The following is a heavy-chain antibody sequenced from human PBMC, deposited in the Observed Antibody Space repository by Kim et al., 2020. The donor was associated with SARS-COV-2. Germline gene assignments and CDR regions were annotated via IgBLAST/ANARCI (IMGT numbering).Heavy chain of an antibody. J-gene: IGHJ4*02. Sequence: VKGRVTISRDNAKNSLYLQMNRLRAEDTALYYCAKDGGFGEVFPETMDLWGQGTLVTVSS. CDR3: AKDGGFGEVFPETMDL. D-gene: IGHD3-10*01. V-gene: IGHV3-9*01.